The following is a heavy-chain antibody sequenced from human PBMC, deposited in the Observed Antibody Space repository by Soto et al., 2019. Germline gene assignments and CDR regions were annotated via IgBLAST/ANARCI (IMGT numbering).Heavy chain of an antibody. Sequence: PGGSLRLSCVASGFSLSAYVTHWIRQAPGKGLQWVAVVSIDGRVTVYADSVRGRFTISRDNSKNTVHLDMNSLTPEDTAVYYCARTIRTAQEYWGQGTLDTVSS. J-gene: IGHJ4*02. CDR1: GFSLSAYV. CDR3: ARTIRTAQEY. V-gene: IGHV3-30*04. CDR2: VSIDGRVT. D-gene: IGHD2-2*02.